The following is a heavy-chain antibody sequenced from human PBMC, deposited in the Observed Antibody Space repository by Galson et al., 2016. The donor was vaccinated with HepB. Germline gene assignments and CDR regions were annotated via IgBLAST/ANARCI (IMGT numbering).Heavy chain of an antibody. CDR2: IYPGDSDT. D-gene: IGHD6-19*01. J-gene: IGHJ6*02. V-gene: IGHV5-51*01. Sequence: QSGAEVKKPGESLKISCKAFGYTFTNRWIGWVRQMPGKGLEWMGIIYPGDSDTPYSSSFQGQVTISVDKSINTAYLQWSSLKASDTAMYYCAIMGSRGWYQYYYGMDTWGQGTTVTVSS. CDR1: GYTFTNRW. CDR3: AIMGSRGWYQYYYGMDT.